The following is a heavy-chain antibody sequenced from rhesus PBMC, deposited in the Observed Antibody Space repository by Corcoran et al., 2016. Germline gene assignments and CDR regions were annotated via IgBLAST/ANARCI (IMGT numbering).Heavy chain of an antibody. Sequence: QVQLQESGPGLVKPSETLSLTFAVSGGSISDTYYWNWIRQPPGKWLEWIGNIYGYGPTTHYNPFLKSRVTTSRDTSKNQCFLKRSSVTAADTAVYYCARDLTRAGPFDYWGQGVLLTVSS. CDR3: ARDLTRAGPFDY. D-gene: IGHD6-37*01. CDR2: IYGYGPTT. V-gene: IGHV4S9*01. J-gene: IGHJ4*01. CDR1: GGSISDTYY.